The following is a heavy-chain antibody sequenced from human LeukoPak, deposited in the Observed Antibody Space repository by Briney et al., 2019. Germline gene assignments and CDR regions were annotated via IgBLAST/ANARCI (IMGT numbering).Heavy chain of an antibody. D-gene: IGHD6-13*01. Sequence: PSETLSLTCTVSGGSISSYYWSWIRQPAGKGLEWIGRIYTSGSTNYNPSLKSRVTISVDKSKNQFSLKLSSVTAEDTAVYYCARAPYSSSWMVWGGDYFDYWGQGTLVTVSS. CDR3: ARAPYSSSWMVWGGDYFDY. CDR1: GGSISSYY. J-gene: IGHJ4*02. V-gene: IGHV4-4*07. CDR2: IYTSGST.